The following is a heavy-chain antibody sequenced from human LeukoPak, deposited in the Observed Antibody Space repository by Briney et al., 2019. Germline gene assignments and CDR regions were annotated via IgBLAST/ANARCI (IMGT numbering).Heavy chain of an antibody. CDR2: ISGSAGST. J-gene: IGHJ3*02. CDR1: GFTFSNYA. CDR3: AKDFMLRTVGVNGAFDI. V-gene: IGHV3-23*01. D-gene: IGHD4-11*01. Sequence: GGSLRLSCAASGFTFSNYAMIWVRQAPGKGLEWVSAISGSAGSTWYAESVKGRFTISRDDSKNTVFLQMNSLRAEDTAVYYCAKDFMLRTVGVNGAFDIWGQGTMVTVSS.